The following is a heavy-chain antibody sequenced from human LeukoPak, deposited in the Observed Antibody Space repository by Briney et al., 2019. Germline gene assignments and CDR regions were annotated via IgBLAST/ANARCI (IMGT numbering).Heavy chain of an antibody. CDR1: GFTFSSYG. Sequence: GGSLRLSCAASGFTFSSYGMHWVRQAPGKGLEWVAVISYDGSNKYYADSVKGRFTISRDNAKNTLYLQMNSLRAEDTAVYYCVRDPGYYDSSGFHPFDYWGQGTLVTVSS. CDR2: ISYDGSNK. CDR3: VRDPGYYDSSGFHPFDY. J-gene: IGHJ4*02. V-gene: IGHV3-30*03. D-gene: IGHD3-22*01.